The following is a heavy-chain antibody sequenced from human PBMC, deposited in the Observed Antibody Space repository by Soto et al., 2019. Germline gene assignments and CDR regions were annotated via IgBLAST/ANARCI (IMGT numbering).Heavy chain of an antibody. CDR3: AREMRAYGDYVTHYYYYMDV. V-gene: IGHV1-8*01. Sequence: ASVKVSCKASGYTFTSYNINWVRQATGHGLEWMGWMNPNSGNTGYAQKFQGRVTMTRNTSISTAYMELSSLRSEDTAVYYCAREMRAYGDYVTHYYYYMDVWGKGTTVTVSS. J-gene: IGHJ6*03. CDR2: MNPNSGNT. D-gene: IGHD4-17*01. CDR1: GYTFTSYN.